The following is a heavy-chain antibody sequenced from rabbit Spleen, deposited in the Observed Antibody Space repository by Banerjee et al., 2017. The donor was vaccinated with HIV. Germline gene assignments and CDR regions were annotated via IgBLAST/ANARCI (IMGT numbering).Heavy chain of an antibody. Sequence: QEQLEESGGDLVKPEGSLTLTCTASGFSFSSSYWISWVRQAPGKGLEWIAWINTGSAYTYYASWAKGRFTISKASSTTVTLQMTSLTAADTATYFCARSTNSVYSYASKLWGPGTLVTVS. CDR3: ARSTNSVYSYASKL. CDR1: GFSFSSSYW. V-gene: IGHV1S45*01. J-gene: IGHJ6*01. CDR2: INTGSAYT. D-gene: IGHD6-1*01.